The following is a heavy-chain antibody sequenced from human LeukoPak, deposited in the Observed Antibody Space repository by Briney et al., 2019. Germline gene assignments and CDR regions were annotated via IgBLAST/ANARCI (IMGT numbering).Heavy chain of an antibody. J-gene: IGHJ4*02. CDR2: ISGSGGST. CDR3: AKESGYDFG. V-gene: IGHV3-23*01. Sequence: GGCLRLSCAASGFTFSRYAMTWVRQAPGKGLEWVSAISGSGGSTYYADSVKGRFIISRDNSKNTLYLQMNSLRAEDTAVYYCAKESGYDFGGGQGTLVTVSS. D-gene: IGHD5-12*01. CDR1: GFTFSRYA.